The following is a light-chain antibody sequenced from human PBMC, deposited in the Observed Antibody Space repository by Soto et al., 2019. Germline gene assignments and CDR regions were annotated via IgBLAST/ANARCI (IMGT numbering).Light chain of an antibody. CDR3: QQGFSTPYT. CDR2: AAS. J-gene: IGKJ2*01. CDR1: QIIRNS. V-gene: IGKV1-39*01. Sequence: IQLTQSPSSLSASVGDRVTITCRARQIIRNSLNWYRQRPEKAPELLIYAASDLESGVPSRFSGSASGTEFTLTISSLQPEDSATYFCQQGFSTPYTFGQGTKLEI.